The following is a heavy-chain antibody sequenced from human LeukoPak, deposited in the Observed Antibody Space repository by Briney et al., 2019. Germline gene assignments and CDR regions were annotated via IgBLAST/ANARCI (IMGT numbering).Heavy chain of an antibody. Sequence: PGGSLRLSCAASGFTFSSYSMNWVRQAPGKGLEWVSFISSSSSYIYYADSVKGRFTISRDNAKNSLYLQMNSLRAEDTAVYYCASGFQRITNCWGQGTLVTVSS. V-gene: IGHV3-21*01. CDR2: ISSSSSYI. J-gene: IGHJ4*02. CDR1: GFTFSSYS. D-gene: IGHD3-3*01. CDR3: ASGFQRITNC.